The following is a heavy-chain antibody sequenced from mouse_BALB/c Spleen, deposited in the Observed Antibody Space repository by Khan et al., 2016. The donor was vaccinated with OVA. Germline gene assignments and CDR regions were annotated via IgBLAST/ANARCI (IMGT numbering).Heavy chain of an antibody. Sequence: QVQLQQSWTEMAKPGASVKMSCKASGYTFSNYWMNWVKQRPGQGLEWIGYIHPSTVYTHYNQKFKDKATLTVDTSSNTAYLKLSSLQSEDTAVYYSARGDYDGSSGYFDVWGAGITVTVSS. V-gene: IGHV1-7*01. CDR1: GYTFSNYW. CDR2: IHPSTVYT. CDR3: ARGDYDGSSGYFDV. J-gene: IGHJ1*01. D-gene: IGHD1-1*01.